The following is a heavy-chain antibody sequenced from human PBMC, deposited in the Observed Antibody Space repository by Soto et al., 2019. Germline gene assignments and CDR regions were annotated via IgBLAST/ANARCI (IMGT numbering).Heavy chain of an antibody. V-gene: IGHV3-53*01. Sequence: GGSLRLSCVVSGFIVSSSHMIWVRQAPGKGLEGVSILYNHGKTNYVDSVKGRFTITRDNSKNTVYLQMNSLRVEDTAVYYCARLTEAERHWGQGALVTVSS. CDR1: GFIVSSSH. D-gene: IGHD1-1*01. CDR3: ARLTEAERH. CDR2: LYNHGKT. J-gene: IGHJ4*02.